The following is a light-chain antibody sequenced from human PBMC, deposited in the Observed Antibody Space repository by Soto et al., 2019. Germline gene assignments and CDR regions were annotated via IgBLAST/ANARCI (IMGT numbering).Light chain of an antibody. V-gene: IGKV3-20*01. CDR3: QQDGGSPPYT. CDR2: RAS. J-gene: IGKJ2*01. Sequence: EIVLTQTPGTLSLSPGERATLSCRASQSVSSNYLAWYQLKPGQAPRLLIYRASSRATGIPDRFSGSGSGTDFTLTISRLEPEDFAVYYCQQDGGSPPYTFGQGTKLEIK. CDR1: QSVSSNY.